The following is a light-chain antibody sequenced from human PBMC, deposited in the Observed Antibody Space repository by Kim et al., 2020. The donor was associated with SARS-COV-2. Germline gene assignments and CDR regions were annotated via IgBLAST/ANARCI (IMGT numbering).Light chain of an antibody. J-gene: IGKJ2*01. CDR1: QSISSN. Sequence: EIVMTQSPPTLSVSPGERATLSCRASQSISSNLAWYQQKPGQAPRLLIYGASTRATDIPVRFSGSGSGTEFTLTISSLQSEDFVVYYCQQYHNMQTFGQGTKLEI. V-gene: IGKV3-15*01. CDR3: QQYHNMQT. CDR2: GAS.